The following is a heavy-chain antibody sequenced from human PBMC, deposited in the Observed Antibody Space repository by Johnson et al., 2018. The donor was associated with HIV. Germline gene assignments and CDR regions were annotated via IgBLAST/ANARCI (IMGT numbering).Heavy chain of an antibody. CDR3: AREKLGSPEYDAFEI. J-gene: IGHJ3*02. CDR1: GFTFSDYY. D-gene: IGHD1-14*01. Sequence: QVQLVESGGGVVRPGGSLRLSCAASGFTFSDYYMSWIRQAPGKGLEWVSSISSIGTTMYYADSVKGRFTISRNNVRNSLCLQMSSLRAADTAVYYCAREKLGSPEYDAFEIWGQGTMVTVSS. V-gene: IGHV3-11*04. CDR2: ISSIGTTM.